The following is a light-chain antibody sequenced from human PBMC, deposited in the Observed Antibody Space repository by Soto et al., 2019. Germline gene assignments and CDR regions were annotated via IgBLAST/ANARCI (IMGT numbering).Light chain of an antibody. Sequence: EIVLTHSPATLSLSPGERATLSCRASQSVSSYVAWYQQKPGQAPRLLIYAASNRATGIPARFSGSGSGTDFTLTISSLEPEDFAVYYCQQRSNWPLTFGGGTKVEIK. CDR1: QSVSSY. CDR3: QQRSNWPLT. CDR2: AAS. V-gene: IGKV3-11*01. J-gene: IGKJ4*01.